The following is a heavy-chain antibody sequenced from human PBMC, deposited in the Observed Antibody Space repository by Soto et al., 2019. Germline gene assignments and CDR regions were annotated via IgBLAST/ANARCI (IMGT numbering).Heavy chain of an antibody. Sequence: QVQLQESGPGLVKPSETLSLTCTVSGGSVSSGSYYWNWIRQPPGKGLEWIGYIYYTGGTNYNPSLNSRLTTSSDTSKYQFSLRLSTATAAHTAVYYCARSDTVLDYWGQGTLVTVSS. CDR3: ARSDTVLDY. J-gene: IGHJ4*02. CDR2: IYYTGGT. CDR1: GGSVSSGSYY. V-gene: IGHV4-61*01.